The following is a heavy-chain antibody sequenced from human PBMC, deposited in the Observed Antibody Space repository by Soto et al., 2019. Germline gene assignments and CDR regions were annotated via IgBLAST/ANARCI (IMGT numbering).Heavy chain of an antibody. D-gene: IGHD6-19*01. Sequence: PGGSLRLSCAASGFTFNRYAMSWVRQAPGKGLEWVSAITSSGENTDYANAVKGRFTIFRDNAKNTLYLQMNSLRAEDTAVYYCARDPAPIGWYDYWGQGILVTVSS. CDR1: GFTFNRYA. V-gene: IGHV3-23*01. CDR2: ITSSGENT. CDR3: ARDPAPIGWYDY. J-gene: IGHJ4*02.